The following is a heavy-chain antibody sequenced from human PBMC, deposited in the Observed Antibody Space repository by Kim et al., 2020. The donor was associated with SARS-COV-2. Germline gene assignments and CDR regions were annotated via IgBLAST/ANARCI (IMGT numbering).Heavy chain of an antibody. D-gene: IGHD2-2*01. CDR3: ARQRRVGYCSSTSCRYTPRSRPSRAYYFDY. V-gene: IGHV4-59*08. J-gene: IGHJ4*02. CDR2: IYYSGST. CDR1: GGSISSYY. Sequence: SETLSLTCTVSGGSISSYYWSWIRQPPGKGLEWIGYIYYSGSTNYNPSLKSRVTISVDTSKNQFSLKLSSVTAADTAVYYCARQRRVGYCSSTSCRYTPRSRPSRAYYFDYWGQGTLVTVSS.